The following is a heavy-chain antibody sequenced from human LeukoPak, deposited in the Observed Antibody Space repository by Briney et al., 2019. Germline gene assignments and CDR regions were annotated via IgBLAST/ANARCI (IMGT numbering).Heavy chain of an antibody. J-gene: IGHJ4*02. V-gene: IGHV3-30*04. Sequence: GGSLRLSCAASGFTFSSYAMHWVRQAPGKGLEWVAVISYDGSNKYYADSVKGRFTISRDNSKNTLYLQMNSLRAEDTAVYYCARDQALIAVAGVFDYWGQGTLVTVSS. D-gene: IGHD6-19*01. CDR1: GFTFSSYA. CDR3: ARDQALIAVAGVFDY. CDR2: ISYDGSNK.